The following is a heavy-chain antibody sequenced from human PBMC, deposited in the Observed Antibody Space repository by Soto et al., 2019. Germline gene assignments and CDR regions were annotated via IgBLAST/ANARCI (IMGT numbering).Heavy chain of an antibody. Sequence: ESGPTLVNPTQTLTLTCTFSGFSLSTSGVGVGWIRQPPGKALEWLALIYWDDDKRYSPSLKSRLTITKDTSKNQVVLTMTNMDPVDTATYYCAHRIGVERYYYDSSGPAYFDYRGQGTLVTVS. CDR2: IYWDDDK. J-gene: IGHJ4*02. CDR3: AHRIGVERYYYDSSGPAYFDY. CDR1: GFSLSTSGVG. V-gene: IGHV2-5*02. D-gene: IGHD3-22*01.